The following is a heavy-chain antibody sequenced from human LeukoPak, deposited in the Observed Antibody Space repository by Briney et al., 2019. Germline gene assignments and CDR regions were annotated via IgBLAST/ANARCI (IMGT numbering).Heavy chain of an antibody. CDR3: AKTTVGYSSGRYPGWPADC. CDR1: GFTFNTYA. V-gene: IGHV3-23*01. Sequence: GGSLRLSCEASGFTFNTYAIYWVRQVPGKGLEWVSGICGSGGCTYYADSVKGRFTISRDNSKNTVYLQMNSLTADDTAVYYCAKTTVGYSSGRYPGWPADCWGQGTLVTVSS. CDR2: ICGSGGCT. D-gene: IGHD6-19*01. J-gene: IGHJ4*02.